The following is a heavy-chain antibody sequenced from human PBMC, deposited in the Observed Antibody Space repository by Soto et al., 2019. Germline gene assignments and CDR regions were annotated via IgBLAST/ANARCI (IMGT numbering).Heavy chain of an antibody. V-gene: IGHV1-8*01. CDR1: GDTFTTYD. CDR2: INPNSGNI. CDR3: ARGRASGSYYPLDY. Sequence: AASVKVSCKASGDTFTTYDINWVRQATGHGLEWMGWINPNSGNIGYAQRFQGRVTMTRDTAIRTAYMEVSSLRSDDTAVYYCARGRASGSYYPLDYWGQGTLVTVSS. J-gene: IGHJ4*02. D-gene: IGHD3-10*01.